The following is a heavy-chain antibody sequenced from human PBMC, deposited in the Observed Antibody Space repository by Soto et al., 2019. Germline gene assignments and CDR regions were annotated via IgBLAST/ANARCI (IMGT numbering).Heavy chain of an antibody. D-gene: IGHD2-15*01. V-gene: IGHV4-59*08. J-gene: IGHJ6*02. CDR2: IYYSGST. Sequence: SDTLSLTCTVSGASITSSYWSWIRQPPGKGLEWIGYIYYSGSTNYNPSLKSRVTISVDTSKNQFSLRLSSVTAADTAVYHCARQMFIGGMDVWGQGTTVT. CDR3: ARQMFIGGMDV. CDR1: GASITSSY.